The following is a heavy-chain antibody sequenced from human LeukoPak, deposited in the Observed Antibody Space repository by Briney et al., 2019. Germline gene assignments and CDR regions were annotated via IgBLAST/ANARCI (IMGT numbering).Heavy chain of an antibody. CDR1: GGSISSYY. D-gene: IGHD3-22*01. Sequence: SETLSLTCTVSGGSISSYYWSWIRQPPGKGLEWIGYIYYSGSTNYNPSLKSRVTISVDTSKNQFSLKLSSVTAADTAVYYCARGPGYYDSGGHTRAEYFQHWGQGTLVTVSS. J-gene: IGHJ1*01. CDR2: IYYSGST. V-gene: IGHV4-59*01. CDR3: ARGPGYYDSGGHTRAEYFQH.